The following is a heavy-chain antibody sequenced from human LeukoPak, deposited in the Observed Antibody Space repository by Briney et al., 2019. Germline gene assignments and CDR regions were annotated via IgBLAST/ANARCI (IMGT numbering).Heavy chain of an antibody. V-gene: IGHV1-18*04. CDR2: INAGNGNT. Sequence: ASVKVSCKASGYTFNIYGISWMRQAPGQGLEWMGWINAGNGNTKYSQKFQGRVTITRDTSASTAYMELSSLRSEDTAVYYCATGPIVVVPAAIFDYWGQGTLVTVSS. D-gene: IGHD2-2*01. CDR3: ATGPIVVVPAAIFDY. CDR1: GYTFNIYG. J-gene: IGHJ4*02.